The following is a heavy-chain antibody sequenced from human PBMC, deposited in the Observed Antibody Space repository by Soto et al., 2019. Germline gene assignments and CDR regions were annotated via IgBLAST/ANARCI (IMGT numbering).Heavy chain of an antibody. Sequence: QVQLQESGPGLVKPSQTLSLTCTVSGGSISTGRYYWSWIRQHPVKGLEGIGYINYRGSTYYNPSLKSRVTISIDTSRNQFSLNVTSVTAADTAVYHCASTGSTVATGGYFDYWGQGTPVTVSS. CDR2: INYRGST. CDR3: ASTGSTVATGGYFDY. V-gene: IGHV4-31*03. D-gene: IGHD5-12*01. CDR1: GGSISTGRYY. J-gene: IGHJ4*02.